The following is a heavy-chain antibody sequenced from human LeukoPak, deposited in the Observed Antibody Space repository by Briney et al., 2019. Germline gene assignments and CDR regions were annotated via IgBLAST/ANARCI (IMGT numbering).Heavy chain of an antibody. J-gene: IGHJ3*02. CDR2: ISGSGGST. Sequence: GGSLRLSCAASGFTFSSYAMSWVRQAPGKGLEWVSAISGSGGSTYYADSVKGRFTISRDNSKNTLYLQMNSLRAEDTAVHYCAKDLYVDVRWGSAFDIWGQGTVVTVSS. D-gene: IGHD2-21*01. V-gene: IGHV3-23*01. CDR3: AKDLYVDVRWGSAFDI. CDR1: GFTFSSYA.